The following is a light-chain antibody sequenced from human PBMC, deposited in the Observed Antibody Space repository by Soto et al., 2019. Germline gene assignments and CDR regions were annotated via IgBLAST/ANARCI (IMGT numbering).Light chain of an antibody. CDR1: QGISSY. V-gene: IGKV1-8*01. J-gene: IGKJ4*01. Sequence: AIRMTQSPSSFSASTGDRVTITCRASQGISSYLAWYQQKPGKAPKLLIYAASTLQSGVPSRFSGSRSGTDFALTISCMQSEDFATYYCQQYYSYPLTFGGGTKVEIK. CDR2: AAS. CDR3: QQYYSYPLT.